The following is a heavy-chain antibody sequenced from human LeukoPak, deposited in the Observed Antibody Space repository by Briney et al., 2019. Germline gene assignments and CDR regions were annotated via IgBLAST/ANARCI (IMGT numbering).Heavy chain of an antibody. CDR1: GFTFSSYD. D-gene: IGHD3-22*01. V-gene: IGHV3-23*01. CDR2: ISGSGGST. Sequence: GGSLRLSCAASGFTFSSYDMSWVRQAPGKGLEWVSAISGSGGSTYYADSVKGRFTISRDNAQNTLYLQMNSLRAEDTAFYYCARESSGGYYFDVFDMGGQGTMVTVP. CDR3: ARESSGGYYFDVFDM. J-gene: IGHJ3*02.